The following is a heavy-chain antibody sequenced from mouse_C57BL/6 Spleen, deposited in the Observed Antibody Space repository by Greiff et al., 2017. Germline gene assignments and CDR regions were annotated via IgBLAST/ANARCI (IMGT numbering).Heavy chain of an antibody. D-gene: IGHD2-12*01. Sequence: VQLQQSGGGLVKPGGSLKLSCAASGFTFSDYGMHWVRQAPEKGLEWVAYISSGSSTIYYADTVKGRFTISRDNAKNTLFLQMTSLRSEDTAMYYCARDYIRDYFDYWGQGTTLTVSS. CDR2: ISSGSSTI. V-gene: IGHV5-17*01. J-gene: IGHJ2*01. CDR1: GFTFSDYG. CDR3: ARDYIRDYFDY.